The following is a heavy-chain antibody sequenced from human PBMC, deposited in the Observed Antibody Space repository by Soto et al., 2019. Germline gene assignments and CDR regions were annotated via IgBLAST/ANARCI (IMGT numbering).Heavy chain of an antibody. V-gene: IGHV4-39*07. CDR1: GGFIISRSYY. D-gene: IGHD3-10*01. CDR3: AELQSMRLSVIDP. CDR2: IYYSGST. J-gene: IGHJ5*02. Sequence: SETLCLTCTVSGGFIISRSYYWGWIRQPPGKGLEWIGSIYYSGSTYYNPSLKSRVTISVDTSKNQFSLKLSSVTAADTAVYYCAELQSMRLSVIDPWGQGTLVTVSS.